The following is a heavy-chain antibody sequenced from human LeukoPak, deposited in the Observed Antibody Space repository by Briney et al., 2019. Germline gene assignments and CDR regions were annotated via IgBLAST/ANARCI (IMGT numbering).Heavy chain of an antibody. J-gene: IGHJ3*02. D-gene: IGHD1-20*01. V-gene: IGHV1-2*02. Sequence: GASVKVSCKASGYTFTGYYMHWVRQAPGQGLEWMGWINPNSGGTNYAQKFQGRVTMTRDTSISTAYMGLSRLRSDDTAVYYCARMGSLLTGVRSSGAFDIWGQGTMVTVSS. CDR3: ARMGSLLTGVRSSGAFDI. CDR2: INPNSGGT. CDR1: GYTFTGYY.